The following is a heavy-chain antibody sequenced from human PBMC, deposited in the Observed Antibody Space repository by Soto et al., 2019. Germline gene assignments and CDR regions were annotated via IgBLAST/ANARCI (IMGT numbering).Heavy chain of an antibody. CDR1: GGSISTNY. V-gene: IGHV4-59*05. Sequence: SETLSLTCTVSGGSISTNYWSWIRQPPGKGLEWIGSIYYSGSTYYNPSLKSRVTISVDTSKNQFSLKLSSVTAADTAVYYCARHRRPHHYYYYDGMDVWGQGTTVTVSS. CDR2: IYYSGST. CDR3: ARHRRPHHYYYYDGMDV. J-gene: IGHJ6*02.